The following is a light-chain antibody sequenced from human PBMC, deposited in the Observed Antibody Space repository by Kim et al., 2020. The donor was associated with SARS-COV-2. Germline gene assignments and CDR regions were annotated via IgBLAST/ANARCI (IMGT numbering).Light chain of an antibody. CDR1: KLGDKY. Sequence: VSPGQPASITCSGGKLGDKYACWYQQKPGQSPVLVIYQDTKRPSGIPERFSGSNSGNTATLTISGTQAMDEADYYCQTWDSITVVFGGGTQLTVL. V-gene: IGLV3-1*01. CDR3: QTWDSITVV. CDR2: QDT. J-gene: IGLJ2*01.